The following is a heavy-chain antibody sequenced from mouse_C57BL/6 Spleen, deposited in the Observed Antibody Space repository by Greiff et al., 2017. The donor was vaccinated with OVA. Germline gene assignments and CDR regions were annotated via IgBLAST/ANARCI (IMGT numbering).Heavy chain of an antibody. J-gene: IGHJ3*01. CDR3: ARDEAY. CDR1: GFTFSSYA. Sequence: DVHLVESGGGLVKPGGSLKLSCAASGFTFSSYAMSWVRQTPEKRLEWVATISDGGSYTYYPDNVKCRFTISRDNAKNNLYLQMSHLKSEDTAMYYCARDEAYWGQGTLVTVSA. CDR2: ISDGGSYT. V-gene: IGHV5-4*01.